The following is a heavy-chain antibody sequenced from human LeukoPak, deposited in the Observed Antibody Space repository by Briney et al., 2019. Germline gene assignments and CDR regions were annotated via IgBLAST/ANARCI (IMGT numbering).Heavy chain of an antibody. J-gene: IGHJ4*02. Sequence: PGGSLRLSCAASRFPFSKYAMSWVRQAPGKGLEWVSTISDSGGATYNADSVKGRFTISRDNSKDTLYLQMNNLKVEDTAVYYCAKVLRYFEAKDFWGQGTLVTVSS. CDR1: RFPFSKYA. CDR3: AKVLRYFEAKDF. V-gene: IGHV3-23*01. CDR2: ISDSGGAT. D-gene: IGHD3-9*01.